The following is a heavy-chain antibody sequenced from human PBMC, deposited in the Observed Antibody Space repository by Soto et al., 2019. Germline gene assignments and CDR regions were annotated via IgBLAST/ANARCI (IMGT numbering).Heavy chain of an antibody. CDR2: TYHSGKP. CDR3: AREAYCDYVGYFDP. V-gene: IGHV4-30-2*01. D-gene: IGHD2-21*01. Sequence: QLQLQESGSRLVKSSETLSLTCDVSGDTISTGGYTWAWIRQPPGKALEWIEHTYHSGKPYYNPSLKSRVIISVDRSNNQFSLKVRSVTAAHTAVYYFAREAYCDYVGYFDPWGQGIQVTVSS. J-gene: IGHJ5*02. CDR1: GDTISTGGYT.